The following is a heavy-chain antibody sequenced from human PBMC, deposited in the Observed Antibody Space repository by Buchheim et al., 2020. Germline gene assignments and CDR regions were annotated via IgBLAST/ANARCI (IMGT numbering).Heavy chain of an antibody. Sequence: EVQLVESGGGLVQPGGSLRLSCEVSEFTFSSYNMDWVRQAPGKGLEWVSYIHASSSPIYYAASVKGRFTVSRDNAKNSLYLQMNSLSAEDTAVYYCVRDGNIAGNFEFWGQGTL. D-gene: IGHD2-15*01. V-gene: IGHV3-48*04. CDR1: EFTFSSYN. J-gene: IGHJ4*02. CDR3: VRDGNIAGNFEF. CDR2: IHASSSPI.